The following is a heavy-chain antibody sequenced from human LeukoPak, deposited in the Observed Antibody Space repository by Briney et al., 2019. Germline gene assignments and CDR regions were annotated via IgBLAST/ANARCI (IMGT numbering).Heavy chain of an antibody. J-gene: IGHJ6*03. D-gene: IGHD2-2*01. V-gene: IGHV3-48*01. CDR1: GFTFSSYS. Sequence: GGSLRLSCAASGFTFSSYSMNWVRQAPGKGLEWVSYISSSSSTIYYAGSVKGRFTISRDNAKNSLFLQMNSLRAEDTAVYYCARDQIVVIPSAIYMDVWGKGTTVTVSS. CDR2: ISSSSSTI. CDR3: ARDQIVVIPSAIYMDV.